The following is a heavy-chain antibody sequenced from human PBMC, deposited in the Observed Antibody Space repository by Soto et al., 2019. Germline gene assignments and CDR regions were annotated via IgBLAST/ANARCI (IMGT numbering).Heavy chain of an antibody. Sequence: QVQLVQSGAEVKKPGSSVKVSCKASGGTFSNDIITWVRQAPGQGLEWMGRIIPLLDIANYAQKFQGRVTITADKSKSTAYMGLNSLRSDDTAVYYCVRDSPIGSTYSGYDGIDYWGQGTLVTVSS. CDR3: VRDSPIGSTYSGYDGIDY. D-gene: IGHD5-12*01. CDR1: GGTFSNDI. J-gene: IGHJ4*02. CDR2: IIPLLDIA. V-gene: IGHV1-69*08.